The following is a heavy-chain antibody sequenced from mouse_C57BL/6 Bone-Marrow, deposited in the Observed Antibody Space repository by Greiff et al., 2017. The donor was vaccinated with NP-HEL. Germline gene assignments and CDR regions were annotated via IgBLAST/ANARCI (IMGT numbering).Heavy chain of an antibody. V-gene: IGHV5-12*01. CDR1: GFTFSYYY. D-gene: IGHD1-1*01. J-gene: IGHJ4*01. CDR2: ISNGGGST. CDR3: ARRDYYGSSYDYAMDY. Sequence: DVKLVESGGGLVQPGGSLKLSCAASGFTFSYYYMYWVRQTPEKRLEWVAYISNGGGSTYYPDTVKGRFTISRDNAKNTLYLQMSRLKSEDTAMYYCARRDYYGSSYDYAMDYWGQGTSVTVSS.